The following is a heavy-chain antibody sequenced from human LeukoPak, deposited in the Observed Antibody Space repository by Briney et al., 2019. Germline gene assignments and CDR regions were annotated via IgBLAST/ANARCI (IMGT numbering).Heavy chain of an antibody. V-gene: IGHV3-30*04. D-gene: IGHD5-18*01. CDR3: ARARSSYGYGDAFDI. CDR2: ISYDGSSK. CDR1: GFTFSTYA. Sequence: GGSLRLSCAASGFTFSTYAMHWVRQAPGKGLEWVAVISYDGSSKYYADSVKGRFTISRDNSKNTLYLQMNSLRAEDTAVYYCARARSSYGYGDAFDIWGQGTVVTVSS. J-gene: IGHJ3*02.